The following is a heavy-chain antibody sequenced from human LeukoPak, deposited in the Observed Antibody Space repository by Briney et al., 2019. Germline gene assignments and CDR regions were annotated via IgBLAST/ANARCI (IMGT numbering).Heavy chain of an antibody. J-gene: IGHJ6*03. Sequence: PGGSLRLSCAASGFTFSSYSMNWVRQAPGKGLEWVSCISSSSSYIYYADSVKGRFTISRDNAKNSLYLQMNSLRAEDTAVYYCARVWTGQWPPHYYYMGVWGKGTTVTISS. D-gene: IGHD6-19*01. CDR3: ARVWTGQWPPHYYYMGV. CDR2: ISSSSSYI. V-gene: IGHV3-21*01. CDR1: GFTFSSYS.